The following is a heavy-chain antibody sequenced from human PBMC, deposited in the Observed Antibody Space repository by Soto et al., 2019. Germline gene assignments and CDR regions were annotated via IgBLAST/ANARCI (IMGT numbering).Heavy chain of an antibody. V-gene: IGHV3-23*01. J-gene: IGHJ1*01. CDR1: GFTFSSYA. D-gene: IGHD5-12*01. CDR2: ISGSGGST. CDR3: AKDPPYVRLRLSYFQH. Sequence: QPGGSLRLSCAASGFTFSSYAMSWVRQAPGKGLEWVSAISGSGGSTYYADSVKGRFTISRDNSKNTLYLQMNSLRAEDTAVYYCAKDPPYVRLRLSYFQHWGQGTLVTVSS.